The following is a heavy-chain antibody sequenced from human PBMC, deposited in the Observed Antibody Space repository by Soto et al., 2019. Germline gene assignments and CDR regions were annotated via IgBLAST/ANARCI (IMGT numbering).Heavy chain of an antibody. J-gene: IGHJ6*02. V-gene: IGHV6-1*01. CDR1: GDSVSSDSAA. Sequence: SQTLSLTCAISGDSVSSDSAAWNWIRQSPSRGLEWLGRTYYRSEWYNDYAVSMKSRIVITPDTSKNQFSLQLNSVTPEDTAVDFCAGDDSYGMDVWGQGTMVTVSS. CDR3: AGDDSYGMDV. CDR2: TYYRSEWYN.